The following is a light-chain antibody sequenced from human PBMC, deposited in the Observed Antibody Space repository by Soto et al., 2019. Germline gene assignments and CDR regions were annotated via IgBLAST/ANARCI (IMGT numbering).Light chain of an antibody. J-gene: IGKJ3*01. V-gene: IGKV1-33*01. CDR2: DAS. Sequence: DIQMTQSPSSLSASVGDRVTITCQASQDISKYLNWYQQKPGKAPKLLIYDASNLEAGVPSRFSGTGSGTFYKFTISSLHPEDFATYHCQQYDSIPFSVGPETKVEIK. CDR3: QQYDSIPFS. CDR1: QDISKY.